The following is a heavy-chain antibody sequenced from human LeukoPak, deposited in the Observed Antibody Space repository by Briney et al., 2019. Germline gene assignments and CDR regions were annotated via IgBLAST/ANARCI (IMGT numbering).Heavy chain of an antibody. D-gene: IGHD3-10*01. CDR2: IWYDGSNK. V-gene: IGHV3-33*08. Sequence: GRSLRLSCAASGFTFRNYGMHWVRQAPGKGLEWVAVIWYDGSNKYYADSVKGRFTISRDNSKNTLYLQMNSLRAEDTAVYYCARDSSGSGSPLDAFDIWGQGTMVTVSS. CDR1: GFTFRNYG. CDR3: ARDSSGSGSPLDAFDI. J-gene: IGHJ3*02.